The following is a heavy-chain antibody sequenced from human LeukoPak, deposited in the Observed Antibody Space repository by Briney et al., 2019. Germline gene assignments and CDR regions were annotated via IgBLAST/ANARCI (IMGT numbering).Heavy chain of an antibody. D-gene: IGHD2-2*01. CDR2: IDAGNGDT. Sequence: ASVTVSRTASGYTCSDYSMHWVRQAPGQRFEWMGWIDAGNGDTRYSQKFQGRVTITRDTSASTAYIELRSLRSEDTAMYYCARGSTSDWPLDHWGQETLVTISS. CDR3: ARGSTSDWPLDH. J-gene: IGHJ4*02. CDR1: GYTCSDYS. V-gene: IGHV1-3*01.